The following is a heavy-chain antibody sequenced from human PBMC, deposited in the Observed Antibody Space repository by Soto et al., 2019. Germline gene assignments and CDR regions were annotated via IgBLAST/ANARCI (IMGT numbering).Heavy chain of an antibody. CDR1: GDSVSGSSAA. Sequence: RTLSLTCALSGDSVSGSSAAWNWIRQSPSGGLEWLGRTYYRSSFFSAYAESVKSRIIINPDTSKNQCSRHLESVTPEYTAVYYCVRDRYSSSGWFDPWGQGTPVTVSS. D-gene: IGHD3-10*01. J-gene: IGHJ5*02. V-gene: IGHV6-1*01. CDR2: TYYRSSFFS. CDR3: VRDRYSSSGWFDP.